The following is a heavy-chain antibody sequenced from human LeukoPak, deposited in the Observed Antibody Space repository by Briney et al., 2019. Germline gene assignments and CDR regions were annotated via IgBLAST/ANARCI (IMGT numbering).Heavy chain of an antibody. CDR1: GGSISSGSYY. D-gene: IGHD1-14*01. Sequence: PSQTLSLTCTVSGGSISSGSYYWSWIRQPAGKGLEWIGRIYTSGSTNYNPSLKSRVTISVDTSKNQFSLKLSSVTAADTAVYYCARDRAPEGFDPWGQGTLVTVSS. J-gene: IGHJ5*02. CDR2: IYTSGST. V-gene: IGHV4-61*02. CDR3: ARDRAPEGFDP.